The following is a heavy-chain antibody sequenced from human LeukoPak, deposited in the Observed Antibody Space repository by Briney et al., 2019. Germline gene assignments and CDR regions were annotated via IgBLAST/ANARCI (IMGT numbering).Heavy chain of an antibody. CDR1: GYTFTNYG. J-gene: IGHJ4*02. Sequence: ASVKVSCKASGYTFTNYGISWVRQAPGQGLEWMGWISGYNGKTDYSQKLQGRVTMTTDTSTSTAYMELRSLTSDDTAVYYCARDPIRVAHFDYWGQGTLVTVSS. CDR3: ARDPIRVAHFDY. V-gene: IGHV1-18*01. D-gene: IGHD2-21*01. CDR2: ISGYNGKT.